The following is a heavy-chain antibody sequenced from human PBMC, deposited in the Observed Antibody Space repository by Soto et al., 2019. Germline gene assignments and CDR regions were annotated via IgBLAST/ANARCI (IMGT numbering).Heavy chain of an antibody. D-gene: IGHD6-19*01. CDR2: IYWDDDK. J-gene: IGHJ4*02. CDR1: GFSLSSSGVG. Sequence: SRPTLVKQTQTLTITCTFSGFSLSSSGVGVGWIRQPPGKALEWLALIYWDDDKRYSPSLKSRLTITKDTSKNQVVLTMTNMDPVDTATYYCARYSSSEPGGYWGQGTLVTVSS. CDR3: ARYSSSEPGGY. V-gene: IGHV2-5*02.